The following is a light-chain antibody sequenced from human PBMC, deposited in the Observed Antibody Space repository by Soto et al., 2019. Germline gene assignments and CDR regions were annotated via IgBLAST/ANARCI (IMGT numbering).Light chain of an antibody. CDR2: EVT. CDR3: TSYVGNDIGV. V-gene: IGLV2-8*01. Sequence: QSALTQPPSASGSPGQSVTISCTGTSSDVVAYNYVSWYQQYPGKAPKLMIYEVTKRPSGVPDRFSGSKAGNTASLTVSGLQAEDEADYYCTSYVGNDIGVFGVGTTLTVL. CDR1: SSDVVAYNY. J-gene: IGLJ3*02.